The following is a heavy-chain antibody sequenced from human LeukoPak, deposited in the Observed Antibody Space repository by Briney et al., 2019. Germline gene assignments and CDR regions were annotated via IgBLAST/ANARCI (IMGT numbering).Heavy chain of an antibody. J-gene: IGHJ5*02. CDR2: IIPIFGTA. V-gene: IGHV1-69*13. CDR1: GGTFSSYA. Sequence: SVKVSCKASGGTFSSYAISWVRQAPGQGLEWMRGIIPIFGTANYAQKFQGRVTITADESTSTAYMELSSLRSEDTAVYYCATSVPAAHWFDPWGQGTLVTVSS. CDR3: ATSVPAAHWFDP. D-gene: IGHD2-2*01.